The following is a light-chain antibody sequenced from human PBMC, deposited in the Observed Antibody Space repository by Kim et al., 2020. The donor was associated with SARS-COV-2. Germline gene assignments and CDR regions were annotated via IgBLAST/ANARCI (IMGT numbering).Light chain of an antibody. CDR2: GAS. J-gene: IGKJ2*01. CDR3: LQDNNYPYT. CDR1: QGIRVD. V-gene: IGKV1-6*01. Sequence: SASVGDRLTITCRACQGIRVDLAWFQQNPGKAPNLLLYGASSLRSGVPSRFSGSGSGTDFTLTISRLQPEDFATYYCLQDNNYPYTFGQGTKLEI.